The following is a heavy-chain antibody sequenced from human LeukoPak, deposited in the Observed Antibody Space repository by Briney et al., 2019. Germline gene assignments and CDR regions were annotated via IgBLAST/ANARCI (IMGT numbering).Heavy chain of an antibody. CDR1: GYTFTGYY. J-gene: IGHJ6*03. CDR3: ARERGIAAAGYYYYYMDV. D-gene: IGHD6-13*01. Sequence: ASVKVSCKASGYTFTGYYMHWVRQAPGQGLEWMGWINPNSGGTNYAQKFQGRVTMTRDMSTSTVYMELSSLRSEDTAVYYCARERGIAAAGYYYYYMDVWGKGTTVTVSS. CDR2: INPNSGGT. V-gene: IGHV1-2*02.